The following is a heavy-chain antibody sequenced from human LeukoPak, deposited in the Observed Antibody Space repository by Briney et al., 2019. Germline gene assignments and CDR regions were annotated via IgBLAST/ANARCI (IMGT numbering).Heavy chain of an antibody. CDR2: ISASGP. Sequence: GSLRLSCAASGFTFSRLAMTWVRQAPGKGLEWVSTISASGPYYADAVRGRFTISRDNSRNTLSLQMDSLRAEDTAVYYCAKDHESDGYPCLDHWGLGTLVTVSS. CDR1: GFTFSRLA. CDR3: AKDHESDGYPCLDH. D-gene: IGHD3-22*01. J-gene: IGHJ4*02. V-gene: IGHV3-23*01.